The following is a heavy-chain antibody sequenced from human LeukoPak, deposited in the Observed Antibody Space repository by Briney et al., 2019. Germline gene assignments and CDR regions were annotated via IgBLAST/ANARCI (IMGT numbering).Heavy chain of an antibody. CDR2: IIPILGIA. D-gene: IGHD2-2*01. Sequence: VASVKVSCKASGGTFSSYAISWVRQAPGQWLEWMGGIIPILGIANYAQKFQSRVTITADKSTSTAYMELSSLRSEDTAVYYCARDCSSTSCYCYWGQGTLVTVSS. V-gene: IGHV1-69*10. CDR3: ARDCSSTSCYCY. CDR1: GGTFSSYA. J-gene: IGHJ4*02.